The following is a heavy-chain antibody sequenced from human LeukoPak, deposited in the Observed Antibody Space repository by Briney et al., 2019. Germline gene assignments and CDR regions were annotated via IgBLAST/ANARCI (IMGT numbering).Heavy chain of an antibody. Sequence: PSETLSLTCTVSGGSISSSSYYWGWIRQPPGKGLEWIGSIYYSGSTYYNPSLKSRVTISVDTSKNQFSLKLSSVTAADTAVYYCARGIAVAGVFDYWGQGTQVTVSS. CDR1: GGSISSSSYY. V-gene: IGHV4-39*07. J-gene: IGHJ4*02. CDR3: ARGIAVAGVFDY. CDR2: IYYSGST. D-gene: IGHD6-19*01.